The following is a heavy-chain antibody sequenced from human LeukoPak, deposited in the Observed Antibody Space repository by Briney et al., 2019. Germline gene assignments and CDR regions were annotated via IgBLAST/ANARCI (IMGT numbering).Heavy chain of an antibody. Sequence: MTSETLSLTCIDSGGSISGYYWSWIRQPPGKGLDWIGYIHYSGSSSYSPALKSRVTMSVDTSKNQFSLKLTSVTAADTAVYYCARYRDGHSLDYWGQGTLVTVSS. CDR2: IHYSGSS. CDR1: GGSISGYY. V-gene: IGHV4-59*01. J-gene: IGHJ4*02. D-gene: IGHD5-24*01. CDR3: ARYRDGHSLDY.